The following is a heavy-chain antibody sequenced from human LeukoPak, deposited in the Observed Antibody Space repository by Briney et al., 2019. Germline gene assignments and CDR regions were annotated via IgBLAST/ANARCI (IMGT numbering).Heavy chain of an antibody. CDR1: GYSISSGYY. Sequence: SEILSLTCTVSGYSISSGYYWGWIRQPPGKGLEWIGSIYHSGSTYYNPSLKSRVTISVDTSKNQFSLKLSSVTAADTAVYYCARVPPRYYFGSGTYYKPSGYYYMDVWGKGTTITVSS. D-gene: IGHD3-10*01. CDR3: ARVPPRYYFGSGTYYKPSGYYYMDV. V-gene: IGHV4-38-2*02. CDR2: IYHSGST. J-gene: IGHJ6*03.